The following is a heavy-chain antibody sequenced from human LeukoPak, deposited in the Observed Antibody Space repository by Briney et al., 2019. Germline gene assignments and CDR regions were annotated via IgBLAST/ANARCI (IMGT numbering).Heavy chain of an antibody. CDR3: ARVRHDFWSSPIEGFDP. J-gene: IGHJ5*02. Sequence: PGGSLRLSCAASGFTFSSYSMNWVRQAPGKGLVWVSRINSDGSSTSYADSVKGRFTISRDNAKNTLYLQMNSLRAEDTAVYYCARVRHDFWSSPIEGFDPWGQGTLVTVSS. CDR2: INSDGSST. CDR1: GFTFSSYS. D-gene: IGHD3-3*01. V-gene: IGHV3-74*01.